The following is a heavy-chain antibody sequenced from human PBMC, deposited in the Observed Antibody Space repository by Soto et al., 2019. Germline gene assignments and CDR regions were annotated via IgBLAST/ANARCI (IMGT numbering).Heavy chain of an antibody. V-gene: IGHV3-33*01. CDR2: IWYDGSNK. CDR1: GFTFSIYG. Sequence: GGSLRLSCAASGFTFSIYGMHWVRQAPGKGLEWVAVIWYDGSNKYYADSVKGRFTISRDNSKNTLHLQMNSLRAEDTAVYYCARDRYSYGYKDGMDVWGQGTTVTVSS. J-gene: IGHJ6*02. D-gene: IGHD5-18*01. CDR3: ARDRYSYGYKDGMDV.